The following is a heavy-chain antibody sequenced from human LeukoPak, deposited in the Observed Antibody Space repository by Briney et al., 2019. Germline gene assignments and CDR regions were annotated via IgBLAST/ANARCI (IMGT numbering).Heavy chain of an antibody. J-gene: IGHJ5*02. CDR2: VYYSGST. V-gene: IGHV4-61*03. CDR1: GGSVSSGSHY. Sequence: SETLSLTCPVSGGSVSSGSHYWSWIRQPPGKGLEWIGHVYYSGSTSYNPSLKGRVTISVDTSKNHFSLELHSVTAADTAVYYCARTVIRSYNWFDPWGQGTLVTVSS. D-gene: IGHD2-21*01. CDR3: ARTVIRSYNWFDP.